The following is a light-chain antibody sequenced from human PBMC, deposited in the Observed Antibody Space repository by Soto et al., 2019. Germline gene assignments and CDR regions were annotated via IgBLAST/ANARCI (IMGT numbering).Light chain of an antibody. CDR3: QQYYSRPYT. CDR2: RAS. Sequence: DIVMTQSPDSLAVSLGERATINCKSSQSVLYSPDNRNFLAWYQQKAGQAPKLIIYRASSRDSGVPDRISGSGSGTEFTLTISSLQAEDVAVYYCQQYYSRPYTFGQGTKLEIK. V-gene: IGKV4-1*01. CDR1: QSVLYSPDNRNF. J-gene: IGKJ2*01.